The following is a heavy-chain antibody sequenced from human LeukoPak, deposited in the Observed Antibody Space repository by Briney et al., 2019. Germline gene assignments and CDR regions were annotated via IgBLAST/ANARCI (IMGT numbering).Heavy chain of an antibody. V-gene: IGHV3-23*01. CDR2: ISSGDRT. D-gene: IGHD3-9*01. Sequence: GGSLRLSCAASGFTFSSYAMNWLRQAPGKGLEWVAGISSGDRTFHAESVKGRFTISRDKSKDTLYLQMNSLRAEDTAVYYCAKDATASPYFHWFDNWGQGTQVIVSS. CDR3: AKDATASPYFHWFDN. CDR1: GFTFSSYA. J-gene: IGHJ4*02.